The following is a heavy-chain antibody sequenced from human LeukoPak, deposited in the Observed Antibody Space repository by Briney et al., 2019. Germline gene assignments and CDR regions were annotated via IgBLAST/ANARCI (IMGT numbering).Heavy chain of an antibody. CDR2: ISSSSDHI. Sequence: GGSLRLSCAASGFTFSSYSMNWVRQAPGEGLEWVSSISSSSDHIYYADSVKGRFTISRDNAKNSLYLQMNSLRAEDTAVYYCAKMGLFCTSCYNNWFDPWGQGTLVTVSS. V-gene: IGHV3-21*01. CDR1: GFTFSSYS. D-gene: IGHD2-2*02. CDR3: AKMGLFCTSCYNNWFDP. J-gene: IGHJ5*02.